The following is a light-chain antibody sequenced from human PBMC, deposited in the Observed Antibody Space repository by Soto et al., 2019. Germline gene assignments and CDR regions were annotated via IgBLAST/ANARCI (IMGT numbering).Light chain of an antibody. CDR2: GVS. CDR3: QQYGTSPRT. V-gene: IGKV3-20*01. J-gene: IGKJ1*01. CDR1: QSVSSSY. Sequence: DIVLTQSPGTLSLSPGARAPLSCRASQSVSSSYLAWYQQKPGQAPRLLIYGVSGRATGIPDRFSGSGSGTDFTLTISRLEPEDFAVYYCQQYGTSPRTFGQGTKVDI.